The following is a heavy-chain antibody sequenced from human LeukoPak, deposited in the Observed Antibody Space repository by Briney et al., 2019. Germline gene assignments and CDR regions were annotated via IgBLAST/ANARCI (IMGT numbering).Heavy chain of an antibody. CDR2: ISTSASYK. Sequence: GGSLRLSCAASGFTLSHYPMTWVRQAPGKGLEWVSSISTSASYKYYADSVKGRFTISRDNAKNSLFLQMNSLRAEDTAVYYCARDLARDMSMDSYDMDFWGKGTTATVAS. V-gene: IGHV3-21*01. CDR3: ARDLARDMSMDSYDMDF. CDR1: GFTLSHYP. J-gene: IGHJ6*03. D-gene: IGHD5-18*01.